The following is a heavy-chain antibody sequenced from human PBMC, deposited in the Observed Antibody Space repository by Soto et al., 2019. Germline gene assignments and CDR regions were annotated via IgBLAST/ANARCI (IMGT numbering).Heavy chain of an antibody. CDR1: GGSISSGDYY. J-gene: IGHJ4*02. V-gene: IGHV4-30-4*02. CDR3: ARAPTYYYDSSGYSR. Sequence: SDTLPLTCTVSGGSISSGDYYWSWIRQPPGKGLEWIGYIYYSGSTYYNPSLKSRVTISVDTSKNQFSLKLSSVTAADTAVYYCARAPTYYYDSSGYSRWGQGTLVTVSS. D-gene: IGHD3-22*01. CDR2: IYYSGST.